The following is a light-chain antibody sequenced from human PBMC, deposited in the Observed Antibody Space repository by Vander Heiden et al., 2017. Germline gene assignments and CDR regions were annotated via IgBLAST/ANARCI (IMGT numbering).Light chain of an antibody. V-gene: IGKV1-5*03. CDR1: QSISSW. CDR2: KSS. Sequence: DIQMTQSPSTLSASVGDRVTITCRASQSISSWLAWYQQKPGKAPKLLIYKSSSLESGVPSRFSGSGSGTEFTLTSSSLQPDDFATYYCQQYNSYSSTFGGGTKVEIK. CDR3: QQYNSYSST. J-gene: IGKJ4*01.